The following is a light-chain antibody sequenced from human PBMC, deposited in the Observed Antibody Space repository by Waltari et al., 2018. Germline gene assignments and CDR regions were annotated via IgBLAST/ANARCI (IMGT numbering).Light chain of an antibody. CDR1: QSISSY. CDR2: AAS. CDR3: QQSYSTPWT. V-gene: IGKV1-39*01. J-gene: IGKJ1*01. Sequence: DIQMTQSPSSLSASVGDRVTTTCRASQSISSYLNWYQQKPGKAPKLLIYAASSLQSGVPSRFGGSGSGTDFTLTISSLQPEDFATYYCQQSYSTPWTFGQGTKVEIK.